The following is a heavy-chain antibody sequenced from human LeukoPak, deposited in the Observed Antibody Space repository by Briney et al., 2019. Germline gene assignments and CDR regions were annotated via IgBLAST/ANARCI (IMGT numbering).Heavy chain of an antibody. J-gene: IGHJ3*02. V-gene: IGHV3-30*18. CDR3: AKTNIVVALGAAFDI. CDR2: ISYDGSNK. D-gene: IGHD3-22*01. Sequence: GGSLRLSCAASGFTFSSYGMHWVRQAPGKGLERVAVISYDGSNKYYADSVKGRFTISRDNSKNTLYLQMNSLRAEDTAVYYCAKTNIVVALGAAFDIWGQGTMVTVSS. CDR1: GFTFSSYG.